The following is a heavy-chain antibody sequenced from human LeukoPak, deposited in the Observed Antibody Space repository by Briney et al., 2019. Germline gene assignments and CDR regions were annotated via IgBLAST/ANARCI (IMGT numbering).Heavy chain of an antibody. CDR3: ATQRWLVPQNYYYYYMDV. V-gene: IGHV5-51*01. Sequence: GETLKITCKDSGYSFTSYWIGYVRQMPGKGLEWMGIISPGDSDTRYSPAFQGQVTISADKSISSAYLQWSSLKASDTAMYYCATQRWLVPQNYYYYYMDVWGKGTTVTVFS. D-gene: IGHD6-19*01. CDR2: ISPGDSDT. J-gene: IGHJ6*03. CDR1: GYSFTSYW.